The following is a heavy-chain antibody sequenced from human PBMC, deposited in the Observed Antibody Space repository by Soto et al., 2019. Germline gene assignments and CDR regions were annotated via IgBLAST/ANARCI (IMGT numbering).Heavy chain of an antibody. V-gene: IGHV4-31*03. J-gene: IGHJ4*02. CDR3: ASIPRRGYSYGIDY. CDR2: IYFTGAT. D-gene: IGHD2-21*02. Sequence: QVQLQESGPGLVKPSQTLSLTCNVPGGSIGSGTSYWTWIRQHPGEGLEWIGHIYFTGATYSNPSLRSRLTMSVDTSKNQFSLKLTSVTAADTATYYCASIPRRGYSYGIDYWGQGTLVTVSS. CDR1: GGSIGSGTSY.